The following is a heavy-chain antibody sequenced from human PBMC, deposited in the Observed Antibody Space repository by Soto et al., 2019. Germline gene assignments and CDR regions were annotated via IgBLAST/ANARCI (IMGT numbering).Heavy chain of an antibody. J-gene: IGHJ5*02. V-gene: IGHV4-59*08. D-gene: IGHD3-16*02. Sequence: SETLSLTCTVSGGSIGTSYWNWIRQSPGKGLQWIGYISHGGSATYNPSLKSRVTISVDTSKNQFSLKLNSVTAADTAVYYCASPAREGGGGYPWFDPWGQGTLVTVSS. CDR2: ISHGGSA. CDR3: ASPAREGGGGYPWFDP. CDR1: GGSIGTSY.